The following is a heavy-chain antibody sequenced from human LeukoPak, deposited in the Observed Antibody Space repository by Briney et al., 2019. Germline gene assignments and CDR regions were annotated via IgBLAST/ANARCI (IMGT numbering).Heavy chain of an antibody. CDR1: GFTYGTYA. V-gene: IGHV3-21*04. CDR2: ISSSSSYI. Sequence: PGGSLRLSCAASGFTYGTYAVSWVRQAPGKGLEWVSSISSSSSYIYYADSVKGRFTISRDNAKNSLYLQMNNLRAEDTAVYYCAKHWSYCSTTSCFFNYYYYYMDVWGKGTTVTVSS. D-gene: IGHD2-2*01. CDR3: AKHWSYCSTTSCFFNYYYYYMDV. J-gene: IGHJ6*03.